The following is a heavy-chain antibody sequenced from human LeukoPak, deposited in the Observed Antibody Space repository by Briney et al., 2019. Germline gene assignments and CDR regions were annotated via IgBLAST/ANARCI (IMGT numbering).Heavy chain of an antibody. D-gene: IGHD2-15*01. CDR1: GGSISSYY. CDR2: IYYSGST. V-gene: IGHV4-59*01. Sequence: SETLSLTCTVSGGSISSYYWSWIRQPPGKGLEWIGYIYYSGSTNYNPSLKSRVTISVDTSKNQFSLKLSSVTAADTAVYYCAREHKDIGWFDPWGQGTLVTVSS. J-gene: IGHJ5*02. CDR3: AREHKDIGWFDP.